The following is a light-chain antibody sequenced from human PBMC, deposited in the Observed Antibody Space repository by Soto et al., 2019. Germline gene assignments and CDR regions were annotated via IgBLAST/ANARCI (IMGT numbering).Light chain of an antibody. Sequence: EIVLTQSPATLSLSPGERATLSCRASQSVSSYLAWYQQKPGQAPRLLIYDASNRATGIPARFSGSGSGTDFTLTISSLEPEDSALYYCQQRSNWITFGQGTRLENK. V-gene: IGKV3-11*01. CDR3: QQRSNWIT. CDR1: QSVSSY. CDR2: DAS. J-gene: IGKJ5*01.